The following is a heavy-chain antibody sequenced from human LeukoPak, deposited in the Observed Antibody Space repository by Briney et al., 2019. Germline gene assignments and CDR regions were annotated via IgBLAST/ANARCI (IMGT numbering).Heavy chain of an antibody. Sequence: PGGSLRLACAAHGHRFRDFWMTSGRQAPGKGLEWVPKIKREGGENIYGGSVKGRFTIARHTAQNSLCLQMNSLRAEDTAVYFCARDAGNSGYGLFYYWGQGTLVTVSS. CDR3: ARDAGNSGYGLFYY. D-gene: IGHD5-12*01. V-gene: IGHV3-7*04. CDR1: GHRFRDFW. J-gene: IGHJ4*02. CDR2: IKREGGEN.